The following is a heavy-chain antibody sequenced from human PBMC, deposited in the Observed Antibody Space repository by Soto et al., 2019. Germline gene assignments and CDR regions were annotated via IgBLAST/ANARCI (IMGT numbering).Heavy chain of an antibody. J-gene: IGHJ4*02. CDR3: AREDLSATYYFDY. Sequence: SETLSLTCTVSGAPVTSETHFCTWIRQAPGKGLEWIGYMYYSGITNLNPALKSRVTLSVDRSRNQFSLSLNSVTAADTAVYYCAREDLSATYYFDYWGPGTQVPASS. D-gene: IGHD3-3*01. V-gene: IGHV4-61*01. CDR1: GAPVTSETHF. CDR2: MYYSGIT.